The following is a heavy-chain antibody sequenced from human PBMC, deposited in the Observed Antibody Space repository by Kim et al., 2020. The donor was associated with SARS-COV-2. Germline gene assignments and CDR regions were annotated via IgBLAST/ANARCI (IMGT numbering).Heavy chain of an antibody. CDR1: GGSISSGDYY. Sequence: LRLSCTVSGGSISSGDYYWSWIRQPPGKGLEWIGYIYYTGSSHYNPSLNSRVTISIDTSKNQFSLKLSSVTAADTAVYYCARGPPIGGGDCYSHWGQGTLVTVSS. CDR2: IYYTGSS. D-gene: IGHD2-21*02. CDR3: ARGPPIGGGDCYSH. V-gene: IGHV4-30-4*08. J-gene: IGHJ4*02.